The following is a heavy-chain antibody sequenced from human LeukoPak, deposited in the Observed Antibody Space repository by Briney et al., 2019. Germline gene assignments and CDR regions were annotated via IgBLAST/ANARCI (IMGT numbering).Heavy chain of an antibody. J-gene: IGHJ4*02. CDR3: ARAYCGGDCYPVDY. CDR2: ISYDGSNK. Sequence: GGSLRLSCAASGFTFSSYAMHWVRQAPGKGLEWVAVISYDGSNKYYADSVKGRFTIYRDNSKNTLYLQMNSLRAEDTAVYYCARAYCGGDCYPVDYWGQGTLVTVSS. D-gene: IGHD2-21*02. V-gene: IGHV3-30-3*01. CDR1: GFTFSSYA.